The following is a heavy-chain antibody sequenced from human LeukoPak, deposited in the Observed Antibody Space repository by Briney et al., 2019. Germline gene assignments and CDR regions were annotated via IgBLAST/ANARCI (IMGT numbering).Heavy chain of an antibody. CDR2: ISTDGSQT. CDR1: GFTFSSYA. J-gene: IGHJ4*02. Sequence: PGGSLRLSCAASGFTFSSYAMHWVRQAPGKGLMWVSQISTDGSQTFYADSVKGRFTISRDNAKNTLFLQMDSLRPEDTAVYYCVRSLRSADFWGQGTLVTVSS. CDR3: VRSLRSADF. V-gene: IGHV3-74*01.